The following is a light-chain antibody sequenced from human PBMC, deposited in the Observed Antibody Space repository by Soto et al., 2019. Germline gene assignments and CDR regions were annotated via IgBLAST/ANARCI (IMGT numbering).Light chain of an antibody. CDR1: QNVNNW. CDR3: QQYNSYPIT. CDR2: DAS. J-gene: IGKJ5*01. V-gene: IGKV1-5*01. Sequence: DRVTVTCRASQNVNNWLAWYQHKPGKAPQLLIYDASVLETGVPSRFSGSGSGTDFTLTISSLQPEDFATYYCQQYNSYPITFGQGTLLEI.